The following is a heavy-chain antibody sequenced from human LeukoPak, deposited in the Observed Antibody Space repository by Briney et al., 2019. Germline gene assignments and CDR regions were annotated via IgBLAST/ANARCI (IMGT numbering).Heavy chain of an antibody. CDR1: GYTFTSYY. CDR2: IHPNSGGT. V-gene: IGHV1-2*02. J-gene: IGHJ6*02. CDR3: ARDPAPYYYGMDV. Sequence: ASVTLSCKASGYTFTSYYMHWVRQAPRQRLEWIGGIHPNSGGTNYAQKFQCRVTMTRDTSISTAYMELSRLRSDDTAVYYCARDPAPYYYGMDVWGQGTTVTVSS.